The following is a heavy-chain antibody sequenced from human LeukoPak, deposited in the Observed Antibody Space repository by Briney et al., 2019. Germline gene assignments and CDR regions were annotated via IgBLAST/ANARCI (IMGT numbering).Heavy chain of an antibody. Sequence: ASGPTLVHLIQTRTLTCTCAWFSFSTVEVGVTWIRQPPGKALEWLALISWDNDKRYSPSLKTRLTITKDTSKNQVVLTMTNMDPVDTATYYCAHRRGLAGGLLRYFDLWGRGTLVTVSP. D-gene: IGHD2-15*01. CDR1: WFSFSTVEVG. CDR3: AHRRGLAGGLLRYFDL. V-gene: IGHV2-5*02. CDR2: ISWDNDK. J-gene: IGHJ2*01.